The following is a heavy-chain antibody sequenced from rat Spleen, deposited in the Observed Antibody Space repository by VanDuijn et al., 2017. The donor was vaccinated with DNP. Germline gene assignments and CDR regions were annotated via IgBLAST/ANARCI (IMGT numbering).Heavy chain of an antibody. J-gene: IGHJ2*01. V-gene: IGHV5-20*01. Sequence: EVQLVESGGGLVQPGRSLKLSCAASGFNFNDFWMGWVRQAPTKGLEWVAYINYDGRGTYYRDSVRGRFTISRDNAKSTLYLQMESLRSEDTATYYCAKDDSSYSFDYWGQGVTVTVSS. D-gene: IGHD1-2*01. CDR3: AKDDSSYSFDY. CDR2: INYDGRGT. CDR1: GFNFNDFW.